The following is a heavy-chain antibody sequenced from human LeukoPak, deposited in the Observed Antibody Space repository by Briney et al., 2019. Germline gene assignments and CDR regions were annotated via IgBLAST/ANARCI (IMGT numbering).Heavy chain of an antibody. CDR2: INHSGST. D-gene: IGHD5-18*01. CDR1: GGSFSGYY. J-gene: IGHJ4*02. CDR3: ARGSGYSYGTDFDY. V-gene: IGHV4-34*01. Sequence: SETLSLTCAVYGGSFSGYYWSWTRQLPGKGLEWIGEINHSGSTNYNPSLKSRVTISVDTSKNQFSLKLSSVTAADTAVYYCARGSGYSYGTDFDYWGQGTLVTVSS.